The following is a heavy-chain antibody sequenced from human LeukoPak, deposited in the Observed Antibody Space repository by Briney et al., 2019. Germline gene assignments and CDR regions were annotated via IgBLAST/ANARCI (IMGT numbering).Heavy chain of an antibody. D-gene: IGHD1-1*01. V-gene: IGHV4-39*07. CDR2: HYHTGRI. Sequence: SETLSLTCSVSCGSISGTSYCWGWIRQPPGKGPEWIGSHYHTGRIYHNPSLNSRVTISVDTSKNQFSLKLSSVTDADTAVYYCARDGSDNWGLFDNWGRGTLVTVSS. J-gene: IGHJ4*02. CDR1: CGSISGTSYC. CDR3: ARDGSDNWGLFDN.